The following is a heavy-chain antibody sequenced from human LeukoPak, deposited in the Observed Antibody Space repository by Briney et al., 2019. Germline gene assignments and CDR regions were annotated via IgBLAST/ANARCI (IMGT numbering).Heavy chain of an antibody. V-gene: IGHV3-30*18. CDR1: GFTFSSYG. CDR2: ISYDGSNI. D-gene: IGHD4-11*01. Sequence: GGSLRLSCAASGFTFSSYGMHWVRQAPGKGLDWVAVISYDGSNIYYADFVKGRFTISRDNSKNTLFLQMSSLRADDTAVYYCAKDGTTVTTLYRPTNWFGPWGQGTLVTVSS. J-gene: IGHJ5*02. CDR3: AKDGTTVTTLYRPTNWFGP.